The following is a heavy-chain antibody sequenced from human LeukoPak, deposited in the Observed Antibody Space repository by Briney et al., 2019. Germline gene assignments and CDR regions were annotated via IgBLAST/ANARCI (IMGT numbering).Heavy chain of an antibody. Sequence: PSETLSLTCTVSGGSISDIPYYWGWIRQPPGKGLEWIGTISSSGGTSYSPSLKSRLTISLDTSRNQFSLNLNSVSATDTAVYYCARQRVDTAMVPRYFDLWGRGTLVTVSS. D-gene: IGHD5-18*01. CDR2: ISSSGGT. CDR1: GGSISDIPYY. CDR3: ARQRVDTAMVPRYFDL. J-gene: IGHJ2*01. V-gene: IGHV4-39*01.